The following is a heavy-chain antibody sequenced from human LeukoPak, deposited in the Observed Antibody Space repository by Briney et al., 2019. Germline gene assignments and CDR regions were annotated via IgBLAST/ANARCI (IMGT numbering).Heavy chain of an antibody. CDR3: ARGGRIAVAGRLDY. Sequence: PSGTLSLTCAVSGGSISSSNWWSWVRQPPGKGLEWIGEINHSGSTNYNPSLKSRVTISVDTSKNQFSLKLSSVTAADTAVYYCARGGRIAVAGRLDYWGQGTLVTVSP. V-gene: IGHV4-4*02. J-gene: IGHJ4*02. D-gene: IGHD6-19*01. CDR2: INHSGST. CDR1: GGSISSSNW.